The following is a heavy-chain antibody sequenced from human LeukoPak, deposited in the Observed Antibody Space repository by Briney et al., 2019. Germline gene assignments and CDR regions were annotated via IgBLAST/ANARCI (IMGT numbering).Heavy chain of an antibody. Sequence: GGSLRLSCAASGFTFSSYGMNWVRQAPGKGLQWISYISSGRGSTIYYTESVKGRFTISRDNAKNLLYLQMTSLRAEDTAVYYCATHPLVTATPDTGPDSRKDYWGQGTLVTVSS. CDR2: ISSGRGSTI. J-gene: IGHJ4*02. CDR1: GFTFSSYG. V-gene: IGHV3-48*04. D-gene: IGHD2-21*02. CDR3: ATHPLVTATPDTGPDSRKDY.